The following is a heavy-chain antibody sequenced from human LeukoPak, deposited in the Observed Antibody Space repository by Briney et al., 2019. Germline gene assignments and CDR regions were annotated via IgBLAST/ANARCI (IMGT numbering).Heavy chain of an antibody. CDR1: GGSISSYY. CDR3: ARDALTGSYFDY. V-gene: IGHV4-59*12. J-gene: IGHJ4*02. D-gene: IGHD1-26*01. CDR2: IYYSGST. Sequence: PSETLSLTCTVSGGSISSYYWSWIRQPPGKGLEWIGYIYYSGSTNYNPSLKSRVTISVDTSKNQFSLKLSSVTAADTAVYFCARDALTGSYFDYWGQGTLVTVSS.